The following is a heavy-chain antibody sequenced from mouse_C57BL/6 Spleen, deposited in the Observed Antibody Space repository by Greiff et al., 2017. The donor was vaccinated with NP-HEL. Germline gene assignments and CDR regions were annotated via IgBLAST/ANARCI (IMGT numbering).Heavy chain of an antibody. CDR3: VRDAPDGTTGAY. J-gene: IGHJ3*01. D-gene: IGHD2-1*01. V-gene: IGHV10-3*01. Sequence: EVQLVESGGGLVQPKGSLKLSCAASGFTFNTYAMHWVRQAPGTGLEWVARIRSKSSNYATYNSDSVKDRFTIYRDDSQSMLYLQMNNRKTEDTARYDCVRDAPDGTTGAYWGQGTLVTVSA. CDR2: IRSKSSNYAT. CDR1: GFTFNTYA.